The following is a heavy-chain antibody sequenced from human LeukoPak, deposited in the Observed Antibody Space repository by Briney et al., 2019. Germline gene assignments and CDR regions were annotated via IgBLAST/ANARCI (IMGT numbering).Heavy chain of an antibody. CDR3: ASYSTTVTPRDF. D-gene: IGHD4-17*01. V-gene: IGHV3-21*01. CDR2: ISSSSSYI. J-gene: IGHJ4*02. Sequence: PGGSLRLSCAASGFTFSDYIMHWVRQAPGKGLEWVSSISSSSSYIYYADSVKGRFTISRDNAKNSLYLQMNSLRAEDTAVYYCASYSTTVTPRDFWGQGTLVTVSS. CDR1: GFTFSDYI.